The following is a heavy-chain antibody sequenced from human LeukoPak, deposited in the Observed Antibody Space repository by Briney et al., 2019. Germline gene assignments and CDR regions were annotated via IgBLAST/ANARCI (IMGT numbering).Heavy chain of an antibody. Sequence: GRSLRLSCAASGFTFSSYGMHWVRQAPGKGLEWVAVIWYDGSNKYYADSVKGRFTISRDNSKNTLYLQMNSLRAEDTAVYYCARDPLAYCGGDCSPGYWGQGTLVTVSS. CDR1: GFTFSSYG. CDR3: ARDPLAYCGGDCSPGY. CDR2: IWYDGSNK. D-gene: IGHD2-21*02. J-gene: IGHJ4*02. V-gene: IGHV3-30*19.